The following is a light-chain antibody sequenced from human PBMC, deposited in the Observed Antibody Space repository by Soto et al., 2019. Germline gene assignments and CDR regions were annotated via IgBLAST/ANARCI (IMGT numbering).Light chain of an antibody. CDR3: QRYYSSPIT. J-gene: IGKJ4*01. CDR2: AAS. Sequence: DIQETPYPSYLACYVGDRVTINCRASQDIKNYLAWYQQKQGGIPKLLIYAASTLETGIPPRFSGGGSGTDFTLTINNLQPEDVATYYCQRYYSSPITFGGRTKVDIK. CDR1: QDIKNY. V-gene: IGKV1-27*01.